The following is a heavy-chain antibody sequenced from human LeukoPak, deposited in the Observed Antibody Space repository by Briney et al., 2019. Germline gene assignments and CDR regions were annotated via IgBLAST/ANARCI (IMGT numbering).Heavy chain of an antibody. CDR3: ARDVVGDLVGAFDI. J-gene: IGHJ3*02. V-gene: IGHV3-21*01. CDR2: FSGSSSFK. CDR1: GFIFSSYS. Sequence: GGSLRLSCAASGFIFSSYSMNWVRQAPGKGLEWVSSFSGSSSFKFYAESLKGRFTISRDNAKNSLYLQMNSLRAEDTAVYYCARDVVGDLVGAFDIWGQGTMVTVSS. D-gene: IGHD2-15*01.